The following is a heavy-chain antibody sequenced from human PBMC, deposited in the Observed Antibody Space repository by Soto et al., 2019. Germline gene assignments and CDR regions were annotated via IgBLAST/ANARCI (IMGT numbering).Heavy chain of an antibody. Sequence: PSETLSLTCTVSGGSVSSGSYYWSWIRQPPGKGLEWIAYMSYSGTTDYSPSLKSRVSISVDTSKNQFSLKLSSLTAADTAVYYCARAINFDFWSDSESGYYFDYWGQGTLVTVSS. D-gene: IGHD3-3*01. CDR3: ARAINFDFWSDSESGYYFDY. CDR1: GGSVSSGSYY. V-gene: IGHV4-61*01. J-gene: IGHJ4*02. CDR2: MSYSGTT.